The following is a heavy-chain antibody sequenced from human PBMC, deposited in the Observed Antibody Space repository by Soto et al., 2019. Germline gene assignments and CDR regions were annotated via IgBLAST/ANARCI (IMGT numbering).Heavy chain of an antibody. Sequence: ASVNVSCKASGYTFTSYDINWVRQATGQGLEWMGWMNPNSGNTGYAQKFQGRVTMTRNTSISTAYMELSSLRSEDTAVYYCARGKRYFDWLTYYGREVWGKGNTVSVSA. CDR2: MNPNSGNT. D-gene: IGHD3-9*01. CDR3: ARGKRYFDWLTYYGREV. V-gene: IGHV1-8*01. CDR1: GYTFTSYD. J-gene: IGHJ6*04.